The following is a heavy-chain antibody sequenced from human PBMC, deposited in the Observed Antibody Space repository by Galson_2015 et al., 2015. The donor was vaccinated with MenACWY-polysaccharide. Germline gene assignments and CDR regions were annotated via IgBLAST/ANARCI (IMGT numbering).Heavy chain of an antibody. Sequence: SVKVSCKASGYTFTSSGISWVRQAPGQGLEWMGWISAYNGNTNYAQKLQGRVTMTTDTSTSTAYMEQRSLRSDDTAVYYCAVPPYCSSTGCENPPGYWGQGTLVTVSS. V-gene: IGHV1-18*01. CDR3: AVPPYCSSTGCENPPGY. CDR1: GYTFTSSG. J-gene: IGHJ4*02. D-gene: IGHD2-2*01. CDR2: ISAYNGNT.